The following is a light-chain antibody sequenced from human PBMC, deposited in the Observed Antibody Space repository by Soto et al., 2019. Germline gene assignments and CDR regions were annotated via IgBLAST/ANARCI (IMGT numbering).Light chain of an antibody. CDR3: KQSRDSPFT. V-gene: IGKV3-11*01. CDR1: RSVSSY. Sequence: EIVLTQSPAALSLSPGERATLSCRASRSVSSYLACYQQKPGQAPRLLTYAASIRATGIPARFSGSGSGTDFTLTISSLEPAEFSVSYCKQSRDSPFTFGGGT. CDR2: AAS. J-gene: IGKJ4*01.